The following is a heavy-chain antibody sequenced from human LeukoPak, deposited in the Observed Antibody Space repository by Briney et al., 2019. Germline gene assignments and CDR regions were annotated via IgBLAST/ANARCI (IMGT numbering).Heavy chain of an antibody. Sequence: PGGSLRLSCAGSGFTFSGYSLNWVRQAPGKGLEWVSSITSSGSSMYYADSVKGRFTISRDNAESSVYLQMNSLRAEDTAVYYCVRDDDRPDNGLDYWGQGTLVTVSS. CDR2: ITSSGSSM. D-gene: IGHD3-22*01. CDR3: VRDDDRPDNGLDY. J-gene: IGHJ4*02. CDR1: GFTFSGYS. V-gene: IGHV3-21*01.